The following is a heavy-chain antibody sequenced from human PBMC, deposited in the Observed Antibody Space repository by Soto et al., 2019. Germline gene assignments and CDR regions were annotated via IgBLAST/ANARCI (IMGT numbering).Heavy chain of an antibody. Sequence: QVQLQESGPGLVKPSETLSLTCTVSGASITNNYWSWIRQSAGKGLEYIGRIYSSGSTIYNPSLKSRVTMSVDTSKNQFSLKLTSVTAADTAVYYCARKGYDGGCFDPWGQGTLVTVSS. V-gene: IGHV4-4*07. D-gene: IGHD5-12*01. CDR3: ARKGYDGGCFDP. CDR2: IYSSGST. J-gene: IGHJ5*02. CDR1: GASITNNY.